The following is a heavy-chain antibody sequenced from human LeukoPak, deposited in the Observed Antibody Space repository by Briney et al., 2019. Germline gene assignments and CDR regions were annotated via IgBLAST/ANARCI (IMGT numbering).Heavy chain of an antibody. Sequence: GESLKISCKGSGYSFTSYWLGWVRQMPGKGPEWVGIIYPGDSDTRYSPSFQGQVTISADKSISTAYLQWSSLKASDTAMYYCARVYSGSYYWFDPWGQGTLVTVSS. CDR2: IYPGDSDT. V-gene: IGHV5-51*01. J-gene: IGHJ5*02. D-gene: IGHD1-26*01. CDR3: ARVYSGSYYWFDP. CDR1: GYSFTSYW.